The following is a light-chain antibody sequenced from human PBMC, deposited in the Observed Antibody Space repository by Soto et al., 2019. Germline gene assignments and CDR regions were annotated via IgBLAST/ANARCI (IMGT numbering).Light chain of an antibody. CDR2: SDD. V-gene: IGLV1-44*01. J-gene: IGLJ1*01. CDR3: ATWDDSLSGYV. CDR1: SSNIGSNT. Sequence: QSVLTQPPSASGTPGQRVTISCSGSSSNIGSNTVSWYQQLPGTAPELLIYSDDQRPSGGPARFSGSKSGTSASLAISGLQSEDEADYYCATWDDSLSGYVFGTGTKVTVL.